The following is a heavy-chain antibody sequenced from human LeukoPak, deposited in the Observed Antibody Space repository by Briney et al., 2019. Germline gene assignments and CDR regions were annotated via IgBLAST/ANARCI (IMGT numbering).Heavy chain of an antibody. CDR3: ARFRSPFDY. CDR1: GFTFSNYA. J-gene: IGHJ4*02. V-gene: IGHV3-69-1*02. Sequence: PGGSLRLSCAASGFTFSNYAMNWVRQALGKGLEWVSGIRVTDNTYYADSVKGRFTISRDNTKSSLYLQMNSLRAEDTAVYYCARFRSPFDYWGQGTRVTVSS. CDR2: IRVTDNT.